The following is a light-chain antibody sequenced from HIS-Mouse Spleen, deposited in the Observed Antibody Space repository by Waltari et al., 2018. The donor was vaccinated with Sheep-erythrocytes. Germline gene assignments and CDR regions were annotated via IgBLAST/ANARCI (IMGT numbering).Light chain of an antibody. CDR1: SSDDGGYNY. CDR3: CSYAGSYNHV. J-gene: IGLJ1*01. V-gene: IGLV2-11*01. Sequence: QSALTQPRSVSGSPGPSVTISCTGTSSDDGGYNYVPWYQQHPGKAPKLMIDDVSKRPSGVPDRFSGSKSGNTASLTISGLQAEDEADYYCCSYAGSYNHVFATGTKVTVL. CDR2: DVS.